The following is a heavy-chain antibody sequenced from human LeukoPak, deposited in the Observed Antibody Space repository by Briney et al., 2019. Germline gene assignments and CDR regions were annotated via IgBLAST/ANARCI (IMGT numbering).Heavy chain of an antibody. D-gene: IGHD3-9*01. Sequence: QPGGSLRLSCAASGFTFSSYAMSWVRQAPGKGLEWVSAISGSGGSTYYADSVKGRFTISRDNSKNTLYLQMNNLRAEDTAVYYCTTMGRYFDENDYWGQGTLVTVSS. V-gene: IGHV3-23*01. J-gene: IGHJ4*02. CDR1: GFTFSSYA. CDR2: ISGSGGST. CDR3: TTMGRYFDENDY.